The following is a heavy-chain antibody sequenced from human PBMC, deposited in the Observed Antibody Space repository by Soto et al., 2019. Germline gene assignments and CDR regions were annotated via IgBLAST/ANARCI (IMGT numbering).Heavy chain of an antibody. CDR3: VRWDSGNPEN. J-gene: IGHJ4*02. D-gene: IGHD1-26*01. CDR1: GFTLSDHY. Sequence: EVQLVESGGGLVQPGGSLRLSCVVSGFTLSDHYIDWVRQAPGKGLEWVGRTKNKAQRYTTEYAASVKGRFTISRDDSENSVYLQMNSLKTEETAVYDCVRWDSGNPENWGQGTLVTVSS. CDR2: TKNKAQRYTT. V-gene: IGHV3-72*01.